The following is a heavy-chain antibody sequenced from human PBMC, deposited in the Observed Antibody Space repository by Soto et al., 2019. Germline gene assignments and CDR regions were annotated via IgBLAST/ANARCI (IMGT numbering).Heavy chain of an antibody. CDR3: ASDLMKDNRNRIPLGMDV. V-gene: IGHV3-33*01. CDR1: GFTFSSYG. CDR2: IWYDGSNK. J-gene: IGHJ6*02. D-gene: IGHD1-20*01. Sequence: GVSLRLSCAASGFTFSSYGMHWVRQAPGKGLEWVAVIWYDGSNKYYADSVKGRFTISRDNSKNTLYLQMNSLRAEDTAVYYCASDLMKDNRNRIPLGMDVWGQGTTVTVS.